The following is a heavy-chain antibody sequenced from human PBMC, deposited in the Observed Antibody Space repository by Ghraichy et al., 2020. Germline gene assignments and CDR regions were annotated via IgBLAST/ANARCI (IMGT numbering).Heavy chain of an antibody. J-gene: IGHJ6*02. D-gene: IGHD2-2*01. V-gene: IGHV3-7*01. CDR3: AKNVVAAGKFYYYYYGMAV. Sequence: GESLNISCAASGFTFSGYWMTWVRQAPGKGLEWVASIKQDGSEEIYVDSVKGRFTISRDNAKTSLDLQMNSLRAEDTAVYYCAKNVVAAGKFYYYYYGMAVWGQGTTVTVSS. CDR2: IKQDGSEE. CDR1: GFTFSGYW.